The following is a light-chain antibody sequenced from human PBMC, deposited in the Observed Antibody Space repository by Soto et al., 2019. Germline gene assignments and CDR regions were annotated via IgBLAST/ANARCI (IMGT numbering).Light chain of an antibody. Sequence: QHVLTQSPSASASLGASVKLTCTLSSGHNTYSIAWHQQQPEKGPRFLMKLKSDGSHNRGDGIPDRFSGSSSGAERYLTISSLQSEDEADYYCQTWATGIQVFGGGTKVTVL. V-gene: IGLV4-69*01. CDR2: LKSDGSH. J-gene: IGLJ2*01. CDR3: QTWATGIQV. CDR1: SGHNTYS.